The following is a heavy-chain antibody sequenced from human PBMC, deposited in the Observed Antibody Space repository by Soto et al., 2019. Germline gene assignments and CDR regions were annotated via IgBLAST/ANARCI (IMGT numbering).Heavy chain of an antibody. CDR1: GFSLNTYW. Sequence: PGESLKISCKASGFSLNTYWIAWVRQMPGKGLEWMGAIFPGDSDTKYSPSFEGQVTISADRSTSTAFVQWDSLRASDSAIYYCARGFTGSAGRFDPWGQGTVVTVSS. D-gene: IGHD6-25*01. V-gene: IGHV5-51*01. CDR3: ARGFTGSAGRFDP. CDR2: IFPGDSDT. J-gene: IGHJ5*02.